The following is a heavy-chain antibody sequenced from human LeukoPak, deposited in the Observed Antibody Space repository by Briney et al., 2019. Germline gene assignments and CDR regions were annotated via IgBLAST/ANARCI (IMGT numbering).Heavy chain of an antibody. CDR2: IHYSGST. J-gene: IGHJ4*02. Sequence: SETLSLTCTVSGDSIRSDSHYWGWIRQSPGKGLEWIGSIHYSGSTYYNPSLKRRVTISVDTPKNQFSLKLSSVTAADTAVYYCATHVYSSGWYFDYWGQGTLVTVSS. CDR3: ATHVYSSGWYFDY. V-gene: IGHV4-39*01. CDR1: GDSIRSDSHY. D-gene: IGHD6-19*01.